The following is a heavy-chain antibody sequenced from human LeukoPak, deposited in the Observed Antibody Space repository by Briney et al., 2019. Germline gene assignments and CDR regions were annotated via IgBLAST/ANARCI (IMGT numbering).Heavy chain of an antibody. D-gene: IGHD3-22*01. J-gene: IGHJ4*02. Sequence: PSETLSLTCTVSGGSISSYYWSWIRQPPGKGLERIGYIYYSGSTNYNPSLKSRVTISVDTSKNQFSLKLSSVTAADTAVYYCARGRNYYDSSGYYYVTHFDYWGQGTLVTVSS. V-gene: IGHV4-59*01. CDR2: IYYSGST. CDR1: GGSISSYY. CDR3: ARGRNYYDSSGYYYVTHFDY.